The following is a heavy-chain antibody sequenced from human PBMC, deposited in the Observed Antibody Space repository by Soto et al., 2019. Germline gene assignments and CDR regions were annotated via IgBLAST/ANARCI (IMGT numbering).Heavy chain of an antibody. V-gene: IGHV1-69*12. J-gene: IGHJ6*02. CDR1: GGTFRTYA. CDR2: INPIFGTV. CDR3: AQEAVADTPTSYYYYGMDV. Sequence: QVQLLQSGAEVKKPGSSVRVSCEASGGTFRTYAISWVRQAPGQGLEWMGEINPIFGTVNYAQKFQGRVTTTAAESTTTVYRDMRSLKAEDTAEYYCAQEAVADTPTSYYYYGMDVWGQGNTVTVYS. D-gene: IGHD6-19*01.